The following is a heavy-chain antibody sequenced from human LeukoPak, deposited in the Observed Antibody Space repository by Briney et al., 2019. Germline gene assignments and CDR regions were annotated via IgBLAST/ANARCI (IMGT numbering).Heavy chain of an antibody. J-gene: IGHJ4*02. D-gene: IGHD2/OR15-2a*01. CDR3: ASLLGDDY. Sequence: ASVKVSCKVSGYTLTELSMHWVRQAPGKGLEWMGGFDPEDGETIYAQKFQGRVTITEDTSTDTAYMELSSLRSEDTAVYYCASLLGDDYWGQGTLVTVSS. CDR1: GYTLTELS. V-gene: IGHV1-24*01. CDR2: FDPEDGET.